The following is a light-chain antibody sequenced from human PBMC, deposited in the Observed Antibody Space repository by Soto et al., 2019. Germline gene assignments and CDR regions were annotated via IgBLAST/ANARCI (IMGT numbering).Light chain of an antibody. CDR1: QGISSA. CDR3: RLDYNYFWA. CDR2: AAS. Sequence: AIQVTQSPSSLSASVGDRVTITCRTSQGISSALGWYQQKPGKVPKLLIYAASTLQSGVPSRFSGSGSGRDFTLTISRLQPEDFADYYFRLDYNYFWAFGQGTKVEIK. J-gene: IGKJ1*01. V-gene: IGKV1-6*01.